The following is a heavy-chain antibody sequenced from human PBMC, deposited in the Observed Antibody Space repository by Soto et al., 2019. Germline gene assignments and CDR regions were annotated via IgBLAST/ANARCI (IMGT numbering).Heavy chain of an antibody. CDR3: VRESPPDGPNWFDT. V-gene: IGHV4-30-2*01. CDR2: ISHSGST. D-gene: IGHD2-8*01. CDR1: GGSINSGRSS. J-gene: IGHJ5*02. Sequence: QLQLLESGSGLVKPSQTLSLTCSVSGGSINSGRSSWNWIRQPPGKGLEWIAYISHSGSTYYTPSIRSRVTIEAARTQYHFSLNLTSPAAADTALYYCVRESPPDGPNWFDTWGPGILVTVSS.